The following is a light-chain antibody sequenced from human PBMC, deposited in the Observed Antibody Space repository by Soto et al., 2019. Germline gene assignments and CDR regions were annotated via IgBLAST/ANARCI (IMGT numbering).Light chain of an antibody. CDR1: RRDAVDYKF. V-gene: IGLV2-14*03. CDR3: GSYTTINTWV. J-gene: IGLJ3*02. CDR2: DVT. Sequence: QSALTQPASVSGSPGQSITISCTGTRRDAVDYKFVSWYQQHPGKAPKLLIYDVTARSSGVSNRFSGSKSANTASLTISGLQAEDEADYYCGSYTTINTWVFGGGTKVTVL.